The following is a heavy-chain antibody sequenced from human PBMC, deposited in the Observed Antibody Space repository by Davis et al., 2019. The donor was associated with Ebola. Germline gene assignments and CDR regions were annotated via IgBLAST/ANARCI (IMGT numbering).Heavy chain of an antibody. Sequence: PGGSLRLSCAASGFTVSSNYMSWVRQAPGKGLEWVSVIYSGGSTYYADSVKGRFTISRDNSKNTLYLQMNSLRAEDTAVYYCARHFISTYYYYGMDVWGQGTTVTVSS. CDR1: GFTVSSNY. CDR2: IYSGGST. CDR3: ARHFISTYYYYGMDV. D-gene: IGHD1-1*01. J-gene: IGHJ6*02. V-gene: IGHV3-66*04.